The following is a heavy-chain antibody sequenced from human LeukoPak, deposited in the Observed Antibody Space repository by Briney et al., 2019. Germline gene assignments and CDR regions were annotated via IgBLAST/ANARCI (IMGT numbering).Heavy chain of an antibody. CDR3: AKDQCSGGGCYSDY. V-gene: IGHV3-30*18. J-gene: IGHJ4*02. CDR1: GFTFSSYG. CDR2: ISYDGSNK. D-gene: IGHD2-15*01. Sequence: GGSLRLSCAASGFTFSSYGMHWVRQAPGKGLEWVAVISYDGSNKYYADSVKGRFTISRDNSKNTLYLQMNSLRAEDTAVYYCAKDQCSGGGCYSDYWGQGTLVTVSS.